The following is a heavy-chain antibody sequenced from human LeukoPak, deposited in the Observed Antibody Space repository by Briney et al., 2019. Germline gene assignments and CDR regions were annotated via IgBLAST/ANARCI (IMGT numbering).Heavy chain of an antibody. V-gene: IGHV1-46*01. CDR2: INPSGGST. J-gene: IGHJ3*02. CDR3: AKPPRGELPGAFDI. D-gene: IGHD3-10*01. Sequence: ASVKVSCKASGYTFTNYYVHWVRQAPGQGLEWMGMINPSGGSTSYIQKFQGRVTMTRDTSTSTVYLELSSLRSEDTAVYYCAKPPRGELPGAFDIWGQGTMVTVSS. CDR1: GYTFTNYY.